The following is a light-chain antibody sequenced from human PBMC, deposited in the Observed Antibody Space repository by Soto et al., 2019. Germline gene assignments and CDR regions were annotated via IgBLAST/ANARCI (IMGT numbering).Light chain of an antibody. Sequence: EILMAQSPATLSVSPGERATLSCRASQSVSSNLAWYQQKPGQAPRLLIYGASTRATGIPARFSGSGSGTEFTLTISSLQSEDFAVYYCQKYNNWSSFGPGTKVDIK. CDR1: QSVSSN. V-gene: IGKV3-15*01. CDR3: QKYNNWSS. CDR2: GAS. J-gene: IGKJ3*01.